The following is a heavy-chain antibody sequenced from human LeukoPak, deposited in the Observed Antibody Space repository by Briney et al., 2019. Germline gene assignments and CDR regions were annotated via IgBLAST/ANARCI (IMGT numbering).Heavy chain of an antibody. Sequence: SETLSLTCTVSGGSISSYYWSWIRQPPGKGLEWIGYIYYSGSTNYNPSLKSRVTISVDTSKNQFSLKLSSVTAADTAVYYCARVGGGSYSPLFDYYYYMDVWGKGTTVTVSS. CDR2: IYYSGST. D-gene: IGHD1-26*01. CDR3: ARVGGGSYSPLFDYYYYMDV. CDR1: GGSISSYY. V-gene: IGHV4-59*08. J-gene: IGHJ6*03.